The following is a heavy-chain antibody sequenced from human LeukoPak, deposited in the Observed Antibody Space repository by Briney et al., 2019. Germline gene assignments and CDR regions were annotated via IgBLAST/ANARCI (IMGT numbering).Heavy chain of an antibody. CDR1: GFTFDDYG. CDR3: ARDLGEYSSSWFDY. Sequence: GSLRLSCAASGFTFDDYGMSWVRQAPGKGLEWVSGINWNGGGTGYADSVKGRFTISRDNAKNSLYLQMNSLRAEDTALYYCARDLGEYSSSWFDYWGQGTLVTVSS. D-gene: IGHD6-13*01. CDR2: INWNGGGT. J-gene: IGHJ4*02. V-gene: IGHV3-20*04.